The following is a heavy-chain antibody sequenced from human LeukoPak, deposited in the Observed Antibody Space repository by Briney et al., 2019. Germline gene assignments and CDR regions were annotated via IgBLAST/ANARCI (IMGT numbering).Heavy chain of an antibody. J-gene: IGHJ4*02. V-gene: IGHV3-53*01. Sequence: GGSLRLSCAASGFTFSSYSMSWVRQAPGKGLEWVSVIYSGGSTYYADSVKGRFTISRDNSKNTLYLQMNSLRAEDTAVYYCARDRSGYYLFDYWGQGTLVTVSS. CDR3: ARDRSGYYLFDY. D-gene: IGHD3-3*01. CDR1: GFTFSSYS. CDR2: IYSGGST.